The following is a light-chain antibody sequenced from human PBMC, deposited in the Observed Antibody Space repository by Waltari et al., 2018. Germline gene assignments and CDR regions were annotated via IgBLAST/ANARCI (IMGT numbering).Light chain of an antibody. CDR3: HQRSNWPLT. J-gene: IGKJ4*01. CDR2: DAS. CDR1: QSVDTY. V-gene: IGKV3-11*01. Sequence: EIVLTQSPATLSLSPGERATLSCRASQSVDTYLAWYQHKPGQVPRLLIYDASNRATGIPARFSGSGAGADFTLIISSREPEDFAVYYCHQRSNWPLTFGGGTKVEIK.